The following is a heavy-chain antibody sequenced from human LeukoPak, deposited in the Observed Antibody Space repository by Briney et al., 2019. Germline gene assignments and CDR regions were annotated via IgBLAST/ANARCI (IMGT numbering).Heavy chain of an antibody. CDR3: ARLRITMVRGVIYFDP. Sequence: GESLQISCKGSGYSFTSYWISWVRQMPGHGLEWMGRIDPSDSYTNYSPSFQGHVTISADKSISTAHLQWSRRKASATAMYYCARLRITMVRGVIYFDPWGQGTLVTVSS. D-gene: IGHD3-10*01. V-gene: IGHV5-10-1*01. CDR2: IDPSDSYT. J-gene: IGHJ5*02. CDR1: GYSFTSYW.